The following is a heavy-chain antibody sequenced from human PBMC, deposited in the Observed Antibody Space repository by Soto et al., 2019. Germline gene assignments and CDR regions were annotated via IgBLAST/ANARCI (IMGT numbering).Heavy chain of an antibody. V-gene: IGHV3-9*01. CDR2: ISWNSGSI. D-gene: IGHD5-12*01. J-gene: IGHJ4*02. Sequence: SLKISCAASGFTFDDYAMHWVRQAPGKGLEWVSGISWNSGSIGYADSVKGRFTISRDNAKNSLYLQMNSLRAEYTALYYCAKATQGLIMATIDYWGQGTLVTVSS. CDR1: GFTFDDYA. CDR3: AKATQGLIMATIDY.